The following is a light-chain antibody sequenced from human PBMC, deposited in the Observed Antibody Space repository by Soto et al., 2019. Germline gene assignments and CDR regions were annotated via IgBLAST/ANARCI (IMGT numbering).Light chain of an antibody. J-gene: IGKJ1*01. Sequence: EILLTQSPATLSLSPGERATLSFMASQSVSFYLACYKQKPGQAPRLLIYDASNRASGIPARLSGSGSGTDFTLTINSLEPEDFAVYYCQHRSNXPKTSGQGTKV. CDR2: DAS. V-gene: IGKV3-11*01. CDR3: QHRSNXPKT. CDR1: QSVSFY.